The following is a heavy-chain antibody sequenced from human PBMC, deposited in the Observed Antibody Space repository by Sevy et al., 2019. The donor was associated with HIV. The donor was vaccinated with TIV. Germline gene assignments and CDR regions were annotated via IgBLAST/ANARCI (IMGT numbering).Heavy chain of an antibody. V-gene: IGHV3-21*01. J-gene: IGHJ4*02. D-gene: IGHD5-12*01. CDR3: ARDGRDGYNYDY. Sequence: GGSLRLSCAASGFTFSSYSVNWVRQAPGKGMEWVSSISSSSSYIYYADSVKGRFTISRDNAKNSLYLQMNSLRAEDTAVYYCARDGRDGYNYDYWGQGTLVTVSS. CDR2: ISSSSSYI. CDR1: GFTFSSYS.